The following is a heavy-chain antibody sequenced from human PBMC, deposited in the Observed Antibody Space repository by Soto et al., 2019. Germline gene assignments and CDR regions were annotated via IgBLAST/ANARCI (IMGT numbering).Heavy chain of an antibody. CDR1: GGSIISYY. J-gene: IGHJ6*03. CDR3: ACLSRDYDFWSGYIYYMDV. D-gene: IGHD3-3*01. Sequence: PSETLSLTCTVSGGSIISYYWSWILQPPGKGLEWIGYIYYSGSTNYNPSLKSRVTISVDTSKNQFSLKLSSVTAADTAVYYCACLSRDYDFWSGYIYYMDVWGKGTTVTVSS. CDR2: IYYSGST. V-gene: IGHV4-59*08.